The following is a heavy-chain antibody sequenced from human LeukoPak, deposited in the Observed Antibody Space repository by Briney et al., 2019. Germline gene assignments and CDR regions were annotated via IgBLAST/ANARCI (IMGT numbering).Heavy chain of an antibody. J-gene: IGHJ4*02. V-gene: IGHV4-34*01. Sequence: SETLSLTCAVYGGSFSGYYWSWIRPPPGKGLEWIGEINHSGSTNYNPSLKSRVTISVDTSKNQFSLKMTSVTAADTAVYYCARVDYYDSRPIDYWGQGTLVTVSS. CDR2: INHSGST. CDR3: ARVDYYDSRPIDY. D-gene: IGHD3-22*01. CDR1: GGSFSGYY.